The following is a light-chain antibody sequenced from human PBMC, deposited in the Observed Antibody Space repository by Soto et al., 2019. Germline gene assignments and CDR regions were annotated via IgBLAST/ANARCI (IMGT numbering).Light chain of an antibody. CDR2: GNS. V-gene: IGLV1-40*01. CDR1: SSNIGAGYD. CDR3: QSYDSSLRVV. J-gene: IGLJ2*01. Sequence: QSVLTQPPSVCGAPGQRVTISCTGSSSNIGAGYDVHWYQQLPGTAPKLLIYGNSNRPSGVPDRFSGSKSGTSASLAITGLQAEDEADYYCQSYDSSLRVVFGGGTKVTVL.